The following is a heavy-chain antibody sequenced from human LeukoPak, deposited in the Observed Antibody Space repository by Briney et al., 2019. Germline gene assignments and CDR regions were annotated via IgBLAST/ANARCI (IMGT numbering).Heavy chain of an antibody. CDR3: ARVSSGASPAGDY. D-gene: IGHD6-19*01. V-gene: IGHV3-74*01. CDR2: INSDGSST. CDR1: GFTFSSYW. J-gene: IGHJ4*02. Sequence: GGPLRLSCAASGFTFSSYWMHWVRQAPGKGLVWVSRINSDGSSTSYADSVKGRFTISRDNAKNTLYLQMNSLRAEDTAVYYCARVSSGASPAGDYWGQGTLVTVSS.